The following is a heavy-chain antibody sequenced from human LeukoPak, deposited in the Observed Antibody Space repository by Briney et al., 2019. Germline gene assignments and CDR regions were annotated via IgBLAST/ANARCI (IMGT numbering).Heavy chain of an antibody. CDR3: ARPYYTHARSAFDI. D-gene: IGHD2-2*02. J-gene: IGHJ3*02. CDR1: GFTFSNYG. Sequence: PGRSLKLSCAASGFTFSNYGMHWVRQAPGKGLEWVAGISYAGSDTVHTESVKGRFTISRDNSKNTLYLQMNSLRAEDTAVYYCARPYYTHARSAFDIWGQGTMVTVSS. CDR2: ISYAGSDT. V-gene: IGHV3-30*03.